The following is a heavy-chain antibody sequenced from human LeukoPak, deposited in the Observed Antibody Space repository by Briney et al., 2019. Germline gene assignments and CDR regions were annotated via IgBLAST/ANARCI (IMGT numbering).Heavy chain of an antibody. CDR3: VKSISSGWPCGAFDI. V-gene: IGHV3-23*01. CDR2: ISGSGGST. J-gene: IGHJ3*02. CDR1: GFTFSRYP. D-gene: IGHD6-19*01. Sequence: GGSLRLSCADSGFTFSRYPLSWVRQAPGKGLEWVSAISGSGGSTYYADSVKGRFTISRDNSVNTLYLQMDSLRAEGTTGPNCVKSISSGWPCGAFDIWGQGTMVTVSS.